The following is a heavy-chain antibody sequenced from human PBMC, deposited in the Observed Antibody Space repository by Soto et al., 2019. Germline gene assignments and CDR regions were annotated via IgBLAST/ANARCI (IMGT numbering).Heavy chain of an antibody. CDR1: GFTFSSYG. CDR3: ANDIGRRSWYWSATLDY. J-gene: IGHJ4*02. Sequence: QVQLVESGGGVVQPGRSLRLSCAASGFTFSSYGMHWVRQAPGKGLEWVAVVSYDGSNKYYADSVKGRFTIARDNSKNPLYMKMKSLRDEYTAVYYCANDIGRRSWYWSATLDYWGQGTLVTVSS. D-gene: IGHD6-13*01. V-gene: IGHV3-30*18. CDR2: VSYDGSNK.